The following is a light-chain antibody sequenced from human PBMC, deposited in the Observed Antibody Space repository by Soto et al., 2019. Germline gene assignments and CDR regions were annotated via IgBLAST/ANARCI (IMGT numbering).Light chain of an antibody. J-gene: IGKJ2*01. CDR3: QQYGGSSLYT. V-gene: IGKV3-20*01. CDR2: GAS. CDR1: HSVSSSY. Sequence: EIVLTQSPGTLSLSPGERATLSCRASHSVSSSYLGWYQQKPGQAPRLLIYGASSRATGIPDRFSGSGSGTDFTLTISRLDPEDFAVYYCQQYGGSSLYTFGQGTKLEIK.